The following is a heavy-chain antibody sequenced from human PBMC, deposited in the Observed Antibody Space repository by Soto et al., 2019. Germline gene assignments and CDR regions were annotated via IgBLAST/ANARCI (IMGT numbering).Heavy chain of an antibody. J-gene: IGHJ4*02. CDR3: VGQIHDDRGY. V-gene: IGHV1-69*13. CDR2: IMPIFGRA. Sequence: SVKVSFKASGGTFSNYAFSWVRQAPGQGLEWLGGIMPIFGRADYAQKFRGRVTITADESTSTAHMELSSLRSEDTAVYYCVGQIHDDRGYWGQGTLVTVSS. D-gene: IGHD1-1*01. CDR1: GGTFSNYA.